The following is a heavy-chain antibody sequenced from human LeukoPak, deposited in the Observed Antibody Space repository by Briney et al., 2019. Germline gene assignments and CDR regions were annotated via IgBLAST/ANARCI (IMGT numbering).Heavy chain of an antibody. D-gene: IGHD1-26*01. CDR3: ASRSGSYYTDGMDV. CDR2: IYYSGST. J-gene: IGHJ6*02. CDR1: GGSISSSSYY. Sequence: SETLSLTCTVSGGSISSSSYYWGWIRQPPGKGLEWIGNIYYSGSTYYNPSLKSRVTISVDTSKNQFSLKLSSVTAADTAVYYCASRSGSYYTDGMDVWGQGTTVTVSS. V-gene: IGHV4-39*01.